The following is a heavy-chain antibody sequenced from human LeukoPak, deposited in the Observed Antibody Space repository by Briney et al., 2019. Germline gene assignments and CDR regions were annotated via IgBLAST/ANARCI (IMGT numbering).Heavy chain of an antibody. Sequence: SETLSLTCTVSGGSISSYYWSWIRQPAGKGLEWIGRIYTSGSTNYNPSLKSRVTMSVDTSKNQFSLKLSSVTAADTAVYYCARELKYYYDSSGYYSYYFDYWGLGTPVTVSS. J-gene: IGHJ4*02. CDR2: IYTSGST. CDR1: GGSISSYY. D-gene: IGHD3-22*01. V-gene: IGHV4-4*07. CDR3: ARELKYYYDSSGYYSYYFDY.